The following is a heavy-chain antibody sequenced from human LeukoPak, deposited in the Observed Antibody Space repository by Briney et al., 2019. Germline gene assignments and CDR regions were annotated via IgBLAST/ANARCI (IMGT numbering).Heavy chain of an antibody. D-gene: IGHD6-19*01. CDR1: GFTFSSYA. CDR3: AKDHSNSEQWLVFDY. J-gene: IGHJ4*02. V-gene: IGHV3-23*01. CDR2: ISRSGIST. Sequence: PGRSLRLSCAASGFTFSSYAMTWVRQAPGKGLEWVSAISRSGISTYYADSVKGRFAISRDNSKNTLFLQMNSLRAEDTAVYYCAKDHSNSEQWLVFDYWGQGILVTVSP.